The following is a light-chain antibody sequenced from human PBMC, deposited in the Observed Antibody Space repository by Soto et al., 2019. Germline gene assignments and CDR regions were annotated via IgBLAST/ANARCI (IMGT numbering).Light chain of an antibody. Sequence: EVVMTQSPATLSVSPGERATLSCRASQSVSSSLAWYQQKPGQAPRLLIYGASTRVTGIPARFCGSGSGTEFSHTISSLQSKDFAVYYCQQYNIWPPLSFGGGTKVEIK. J-gene: IGKJ4*01. CDR2: GAS. V-gene: IGKV3-15*01. CDR3: QQYNIWPPLS. CDR1: QSVSSS.